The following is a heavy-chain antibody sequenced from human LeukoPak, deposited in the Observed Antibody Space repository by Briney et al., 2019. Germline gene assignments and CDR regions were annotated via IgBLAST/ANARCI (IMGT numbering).Heavy chain of an antibody. V-gene: IGHV1-69*01. Sequence: SVKVSCKASGGTFSSYAISWVRQAPGQGPEWMGGIIPIFGTANYAQKFQGRVTITADESTSTAYMELSSLRSEDTAVYYCAGTIVVVVAATPYHYYYGMDVWGQGTTVTVSS. J-gene: IGHJ6*02. CDR2: IIPIFGTA. CDR1: GGTFSSYA. D-gene: IGHD2-15*01. CDR3: AGTIVVVVAATPYHYYYGMDV.